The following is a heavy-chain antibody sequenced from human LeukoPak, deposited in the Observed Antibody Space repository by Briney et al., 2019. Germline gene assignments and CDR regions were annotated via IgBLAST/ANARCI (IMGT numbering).Heavy chain of an antibody. CDR1: GGSISSSSYY. V-gene: IGHV4-39*01. CDR2: IYYSGST. CDR3: ARVRDWWSGFDY. Sequence: PSETLSLTCTVSGGSISSSSYYWGWIRQPPGKGLDRIGSIYYSGSTYYNPSLKSRLTISVDTSKKQFSLKLSSVTAADTAVYFCARVRDWWSGFDYWGQGTLVTVSS. J-gene: IGHJ4*02. D-gene: IGHD2-15*01.